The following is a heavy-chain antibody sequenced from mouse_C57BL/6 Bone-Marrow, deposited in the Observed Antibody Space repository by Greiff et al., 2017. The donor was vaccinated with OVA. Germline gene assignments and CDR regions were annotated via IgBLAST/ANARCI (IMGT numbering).Heavy chain of an antibody. V-gene: IGHV1-53*01. J-gene: IGHJ4*01. CDR1: GYTFTSYW. CDR2: INPSNGGT. D-gene: IGHD1-1*01. Sequence: QVQLQQPGTDLVKPGASVKLSCKASGYTFTSYWMHWVKQRPGQGLEWIGNINPSNGGTNYNEKFKSKATLTVDKSSSTAYMQLSSLTSEDSAVYYCARNYYGSSYKGYYYAMDYWGQGTSVTVSS. CDR3: ARNYYGSSYKGYYYAMDY.